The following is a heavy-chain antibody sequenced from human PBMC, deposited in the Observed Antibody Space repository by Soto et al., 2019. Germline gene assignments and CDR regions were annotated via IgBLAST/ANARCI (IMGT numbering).Heavy chain of an antibody. V-gene: IGHV1-46*01. CDR2: IDPIISTT. J-gene: IGHJ5*02. D-gene: IGHD6-13*01. CDR3: ARDLSAAAGIFAGFGGTGGFDP. CDR1: GYSFTNFY. Sequence: ASVKVSCKPSGYSFTNFYVHWVRQAPGQGLEWMGIIDPIISTTNYAQKFQGRVTITADESTSTAYMELSSLRSEDTAVYYCARDLSAAAGIFAGFGGTGGFDPWGQGTLVTVPQ.